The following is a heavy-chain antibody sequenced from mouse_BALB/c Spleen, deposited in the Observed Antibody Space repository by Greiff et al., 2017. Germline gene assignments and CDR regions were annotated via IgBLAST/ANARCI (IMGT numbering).Heavy chain of an antibody. CDR1: GFNIKDYY. J-gene: IGHJ2*01. Sequence: EVKLMESGAELVRSGASVKLSCTASGFNIKDYYMHWVKQRPEQGLEWIGWIDPENGDTEYAPKFQGKATMTADTSSNTAYLQLSSLTSEDTAVYYCNGYYGSSYKDYWGQGTTLTVSS. V-gene: IGHV14-4*02. CDR2: IDPENGDT. D-gene: IGHD1-1*01. CDR3: NGYYGSSYKDY.